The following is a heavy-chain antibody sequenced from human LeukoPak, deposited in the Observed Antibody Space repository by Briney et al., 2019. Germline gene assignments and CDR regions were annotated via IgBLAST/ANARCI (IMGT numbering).Heavy chain of an antibody. CDR1: GFTFSSYS. V-gene: IGHV3-30*01. CDR3: ARGRGSGAYLIDS. Sequence: GGSLRLSCAASGFTFSSYSMHWARQAPGKGLEWVALMSNDGGNIQYAESVKGRFTISRDNSKNTLYLQMNSLRDEDTAVYFCARGRGSGAYLIDSWGQGTLVTVSS. CDR2: MSNDGGNI. D-gene: IGHD3-3*01. J-gene: IGHJ4*02.